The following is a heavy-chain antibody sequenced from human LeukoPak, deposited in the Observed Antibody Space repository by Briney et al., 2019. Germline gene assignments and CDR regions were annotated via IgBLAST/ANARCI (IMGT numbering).Heavy chain of an antibody. CDR2: VSYDGSKK. CDR3: AKLGFDGSGSHSLVDY. D-gene: IGHD2-15*01. Sequence: QAGGSLRLSCAASGFTFSSYGMHWVRQPPGKGLEWVGFVSYDGSKKFYADFVKGRFSISRDNSKNTLYVQMNSLGAEDTALYYCAKLGFDGSGSHSLVDYWGQGTPVTVSS. CDR1: GFTFSSYG. V-gene: IGHV3-30*18. J-gene: IGHJ4*02.